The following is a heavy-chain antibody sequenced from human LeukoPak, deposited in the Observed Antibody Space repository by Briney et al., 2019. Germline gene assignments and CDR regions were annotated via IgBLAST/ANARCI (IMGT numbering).Heavy chain of an antibody. V-gene: IGHV4-34*01. CDR2: INHSGST. CDR1: GGSFSGYY. D-gene: IGHD5-24*01. CDR3: ARGWNWLQPFDY. J-gene: IGHJ4*02. Sequence: SETLSLTCAVYGGSFSGYYWNWIRQPPGKGLEWIGEINHSGSTNYNPSLKSRVTISVDTSKNQFSLKLSSVTAADTAVYYCARGWNWLQPFDYWGQGTLVTVSS.